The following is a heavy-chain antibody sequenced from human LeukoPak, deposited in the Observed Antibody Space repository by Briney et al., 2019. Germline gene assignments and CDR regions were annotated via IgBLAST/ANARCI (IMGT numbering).Heavy chain of an antibody. J-gene: IGHJ3*02. D-gene: IGHD1-26*01. Sequence: SETLSLTCTVSGDSISSYYWSWIRQSPGKGLEWIGYIYYTGSIKYNPSLKSRVSISVDTSKNHFSLKLSSVTAADTAVYYCARDRKVGAKGAAFDIWGQGTMVTVSS. CDR3: ARDRKVGAKGAAFDI. CDR2: IYYTGSI. CDR1: GDSISSYY. V-gene: IGHV4-59*12.